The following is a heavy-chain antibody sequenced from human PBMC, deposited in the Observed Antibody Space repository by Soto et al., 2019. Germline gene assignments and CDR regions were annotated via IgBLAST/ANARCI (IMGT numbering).Heavy chain of an antibody. CDR2: ISYDGSNK. Sequence: GWSLRLSCAASGFTFSSYAMHWVRQAPGKGLEWVAVISYDGSNKYYADSVKGRFTISRDNSKNTLYLQMNSLRAEDTAVYYCARASRGWLKQYYYYYYGMDVWGQGTTVTVS. CDR1: GFTFSSYA. V-gene: IGHV3-30-3*01. J-gene: IGHJ6*02. CDR3: ARASRGWLKQYYYYYYGMDV. D-gene: IGHD5-12*01.